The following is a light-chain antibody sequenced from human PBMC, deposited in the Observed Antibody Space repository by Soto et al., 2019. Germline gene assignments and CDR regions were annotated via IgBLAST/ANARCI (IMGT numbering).Light chain of an antibody. J-gene: IGLJ1*01. CDR1: GSDIGAYNY. CDR2: GVT. Sequence: QSALTQPASVSGSPGQSITISCTGSGSDIGAYNYVSWYQQHPGKAPKLLIHGVTRRPSGVSSRFSASKSAYTASLTISGLQAEDEANYYGSSFTTSYFYVFGPGTKLTVL. V-gene: IGLV2-14*01. CDR3: SSFTTSYFYV.